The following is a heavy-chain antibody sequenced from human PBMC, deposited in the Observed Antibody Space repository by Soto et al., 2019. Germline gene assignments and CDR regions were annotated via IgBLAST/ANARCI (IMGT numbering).Heavy chain of an antibody. CDR3: AKDSTGGSGSFSYFES. D-gene: IGHD3-10*01. J-gene: IGHJ4*02. CDR2: ISAGGGET. V-gene: IGHV3-23*01. Sequence: PGGSLRLSCATSGFTFSSSGMSWVRQAPGKGLEWVSGISAGGGETYYGDSVKGRFTISRDNSKNTLYLQLSGLRAEDTAVYYCAKDSTGGSGSFSYFESWGQGTLVTVSS. CDR1: GFTFSSSG.